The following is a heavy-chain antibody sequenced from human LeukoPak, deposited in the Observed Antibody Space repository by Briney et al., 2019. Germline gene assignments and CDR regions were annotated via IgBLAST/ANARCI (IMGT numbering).Heavy chain of an antibody. Sequence: SETLSLTCTVSGGSISSSSYYWGWIRQPPGKGLEWIGSIYYSGSTYYNPSLKSRVTISVDTSKNQFSLKLSSVTAADTAVYYCARRQASGWGYWGQGTLVTVSS. V-gene: IGHV4-39*01. CDR1: GGSISSSSYY. J-gene: IGHJ4*02. D-gene: IGHD7-27*01. CDR3: ARRQASGWGY. CDR2: IYYSGST.